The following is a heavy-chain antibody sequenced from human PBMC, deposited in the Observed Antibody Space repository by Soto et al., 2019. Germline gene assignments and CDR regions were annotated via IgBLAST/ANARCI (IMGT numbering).Heavy chain of an antibody. CDR3: ARDPSEGRVGNWFES. J-gene: IGHJ5*01. Sequence: PAGSLRLSCAGSGFTFSRYGMNWLRQAPGKGLEWVASISSTTSYVYYADSVKGRFSTSRDNAKNILYLEMYALRTEDTAVYYCARDPSEGRVGNWFESWGQGTLVTVSS. CDR2: ISSTTSYV. V-gene: IGHV3-21*06. D-gene: IGHD2-2*01. CDR1: GFTFSRYG.